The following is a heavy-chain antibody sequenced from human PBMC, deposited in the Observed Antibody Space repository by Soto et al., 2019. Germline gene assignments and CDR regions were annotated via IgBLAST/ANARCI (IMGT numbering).Heavy chain of an antibody. CDR1: GFTFSSYA. J-gene: IGHJ4*02. CDR2: MSYDGSNK. D-gene: IGHD1-26*01. Sequence: QVQLVESGGGVVQPGRSLRLSCAASGFTFSSYAMHWVRQAPGKGLEWVAVMSYDGSNKYYADSVKGRFTISRDNSKNXLYLQMNSLRAEDTAVYYCARPLYSGSYSDYCFDYWGQGTLVTVSS. V-gene: IGHV3-30-3*01. CDR3: ARPLYSGSYSDYCFDY.